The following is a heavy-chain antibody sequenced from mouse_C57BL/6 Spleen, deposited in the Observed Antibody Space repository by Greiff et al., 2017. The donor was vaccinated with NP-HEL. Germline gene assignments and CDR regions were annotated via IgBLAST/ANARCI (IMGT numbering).Heavy chain of an antibody. Sequence: QVQLQQSGAELVRPGASVKLSCKASGYTFTDYYINWVKQRPGQGLEWIARIYPGSGNTYYNEKFKGKATLTAEKSSSTAYMQLSSLTSEDSAVYFCVYGSSYWGFAYWGQGTLVTVSA. CDR3: VYGSSYWGFAY. CDR1: GYTFTDYY. D-gene: IGHD1-1*01. V-gene: IGHV1-76*01. CDR2: IYPGSGNT. J-gene: IGHJ3*01.